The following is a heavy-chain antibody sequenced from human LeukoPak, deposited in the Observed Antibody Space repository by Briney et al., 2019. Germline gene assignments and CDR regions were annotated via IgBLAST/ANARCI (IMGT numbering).Heavy chain of an antibody. J-gene: IGHJ6*03. Sequence: GASVKVSCKASGYTFTSYGISWVRQAPGQGLEWMGWISAYNGNTNYAQKLQGRVTMTTDTSTSTAYMELRSLRSDDTAVYYCARIRSGWLTRASGYYYYMDVWGKGTTVIVSS. V-gene: IGHV1-18*01. D-gene: IGHD6-19*01. CDR3: ARIRSGWLTRASGYYYYMDV. CDR2: ISAYNGNT. CDR1: GYTFTSYG.